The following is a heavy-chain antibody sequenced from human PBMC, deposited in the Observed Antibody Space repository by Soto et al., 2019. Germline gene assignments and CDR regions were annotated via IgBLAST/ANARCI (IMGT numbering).Heavy chain of an antibody. CDR2: IWYDGSNQ. D-gene: IGHD2-21*01. CDR1: GFTFSSHG. V-gene: IGHV3-33*01. Sequence: QVQLVQSGGGVVQPGRSLRLSCAASGFTFSSHGIHWVRQAPGKGLEWVAVIWYDGSNQYYADSVKGRFTVSRDNSKNMVYLQMRSLRAEDTAVYYCARDSPLSGSSHCPYDASDIWGQGTMVIVSS. CDR3: ARDSPLSGSSHCPYDASDI. J-gene: IGHJ3*02.